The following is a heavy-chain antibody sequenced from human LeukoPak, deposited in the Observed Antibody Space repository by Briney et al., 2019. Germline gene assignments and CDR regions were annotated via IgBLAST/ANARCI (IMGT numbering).Heavy chain of an antibody. Sequence: GGSLRLSCAASGFTFSSYSMNWVRQAPGKGLEWVSSISSSSSYIYYADSVKGRFTISRDNAKNSLYLQMNSLRAEDTAVYYCASVGWFGELAYWGQGTLVTVSS. CDR2: ISSSSSYI. D-gene: IGHD3-10*01. CDR3: ASVGWFGELAY. J-gene: IGHJ4*02. V-gene: IGHV3-21*01. CDR1: GFTFSSYS.